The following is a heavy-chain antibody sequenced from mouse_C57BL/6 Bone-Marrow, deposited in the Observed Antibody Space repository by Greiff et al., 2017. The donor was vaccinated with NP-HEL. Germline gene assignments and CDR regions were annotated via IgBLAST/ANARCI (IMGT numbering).Heavy chain of an antibody. Sequence: VKLQESGAELVRPGASVTLSCKASGYTFTDYEMHWVKQTPVHGLEWIGAIDPETGGTAYNQKFKGKAILTADKSSSTAYMELRSLTSEDSAVYYCTRRLRGYWGQGTTLTVSS. CDR2: IDPETGGT. CDR1: GYTFTDYE. D-gene: IGHD1-1*01. V-gene: IGHV1-15*01. CDR3: TRRLRGY. J-gene: IGHJ2*01.